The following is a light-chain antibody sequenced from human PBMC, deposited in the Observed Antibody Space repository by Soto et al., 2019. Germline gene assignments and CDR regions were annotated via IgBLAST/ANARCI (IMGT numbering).Light chain of an antibody. J-gene: IGKJ3*01. CDR3: QQYYSTPGT. CDR2: WAS. CDR1: QRILYISNNKTY. V-gene: IGKV4-1*01. Sequence: DIVMTQSPDTLAVSLGERATINCKSSQRILYISNNKTYLAWYQQKPGQPPKLLIYWASTRESGVPERFSGGGSGTDFTLTISRLQAEDGAVYYCQQYYSTPGTFGPGTKVDIK.